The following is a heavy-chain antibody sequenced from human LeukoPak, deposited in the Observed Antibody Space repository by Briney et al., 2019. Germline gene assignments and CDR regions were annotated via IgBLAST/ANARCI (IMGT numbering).Heavy chain of an antibody. CDR1: GGTFSSYA. J-gene: IGHJ3*02. Sequence: ASVKVSCKASGGTFSSYAISWVRQAPGQGLEWMGRIIPILGIANYAQKFQGRVTITADKSTSTAYMELSSLRSEDTAVYYCARPRSMHSSSWYRGDAFDIWGQGTMATVSS. D-gene: IGHD6-13*01. CDR3: ARPRSMHSSSWYRGDAFDI. V-gene: IGHV1-69*04. CDR2: IIPILGIA.